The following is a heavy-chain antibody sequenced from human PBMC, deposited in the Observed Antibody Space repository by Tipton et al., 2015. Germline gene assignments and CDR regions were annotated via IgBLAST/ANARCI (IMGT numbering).Heavy chain of an antibody. CDR3: VECGGGSCYRVDAFDL. J-gene: IGHJ3*01. CDR1: GFTFSYYG. V-gene: IGHV3-33*06. Sequence: SLRLSCETSGFTFSYYGMHWVRQAPGQGLEWVAIIWYDGGDKNYADSVKGRFTISRDNSNNTLYLQMNSLRVEDTAVYYCVECGGGSCYRVDAFDLWGQGTMVSVSS. CDR2: IWYDGGDK. D-gene: IGHD2-15*01.